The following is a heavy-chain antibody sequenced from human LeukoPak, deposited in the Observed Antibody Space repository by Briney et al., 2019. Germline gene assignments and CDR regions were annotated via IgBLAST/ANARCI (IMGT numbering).Heavy chain of an antibody. CDR1: GGTFSSYA. D-gene: IGHD1-26*01. CDR2: IIPILGIA. Sequence: SVKVSCKASGGTFSSYAISWVRQAPGQGLEWMGRIIPILGIANYAQKFQGRVTMTTDTSTSTAYMELRSLRSDDTAVYYCARAAWEGRLGGDYWGQGTLVTVSS. V-gene: IGHV1-69*04. J-gene: IGHJ4*02. CDR3: ARAAWEGRLGGDY.